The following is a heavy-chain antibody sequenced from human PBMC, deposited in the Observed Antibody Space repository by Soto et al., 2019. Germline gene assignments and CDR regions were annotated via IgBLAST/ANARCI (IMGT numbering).Heavy chain of an antibody. Sequence: QVQLVQSGAEVKKPGSSVKVSCKGSGGNRYTITWVRQAPGQGLEWMGRIIPMFGIATYAQNFQGRVTISAHXSXXXAXXGLSSLRSEDTAVYSCARDSGRSDVVPAAISAMDVWGQGTTVTVSS. CDR2: IIPMFGIA. CDR3: ARDSGRSDVVPAAISAMDV. CDR1: GGNRYT. V-gene: IGHV1-69*08. D-gene: IGHD2-2*01. J-gene: IGHJ6*02.